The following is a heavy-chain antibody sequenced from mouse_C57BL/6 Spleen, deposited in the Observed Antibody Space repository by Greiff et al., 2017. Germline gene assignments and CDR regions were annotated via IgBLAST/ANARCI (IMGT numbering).Heavy chain of an antibody. CDR3: TRGMTAQATYYFDY. Sequence: EVKLVESGEGLVKPGGSLKLSCAASGFTFSSYAMSWVRQTPEKRLEWVAYISSGGDYIYYADTVKGRFTISRDNARNTLYLQMSSLKSEDTAMYYCTRGMTAQATYYFDYWGQGTTLTVSS. J-gene: IGHJ2*01. D-gene: IGHD3-2*02. CDR2: ISSGGDYI. V-gene: IGHV5-9-1*02. CDR1: GFTFSSYA.